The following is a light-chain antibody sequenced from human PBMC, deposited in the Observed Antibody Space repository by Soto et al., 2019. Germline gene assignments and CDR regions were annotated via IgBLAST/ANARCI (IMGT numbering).Light chain of an antibody. CDR2: DAS. CDR3: QQRSNWPSIT. J-gene: IGKJ5*01. Sequence: EIVLTQSPATLSFSPGERATLSCRASHSVSNYLAWYQQKPGQAPRLLISDASNRATGIPVRFSGSGSGTDFTLTISSLEAEDSAVYYCQQRSNWPSITFGQGTRLEIK. V-gene: IGKV3-11*01. CDR1: HSVSNY.